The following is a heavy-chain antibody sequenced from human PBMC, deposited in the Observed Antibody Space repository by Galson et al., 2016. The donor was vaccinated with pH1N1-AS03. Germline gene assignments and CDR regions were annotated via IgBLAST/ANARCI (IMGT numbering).Heavy chain of an antibody. Sequence: SVKVSCKASGGTFSTYSISWVRQAPGQGLEWMGAIIPVFCITNYAQKFQGKVTISADASASTAFVEGSSLKGEDTAMYYCGTVYARDWLRIVDTWGQGTLVTVS. CDR2: IIPVFCIT. CDR1: GGTFSTYS. D-gene: IGHD2/OR15-2a*01. CDR3: GTVYARDWLRIVDT. V-gene: IGHV1-69*13. J-gene: IGHJ1*01.